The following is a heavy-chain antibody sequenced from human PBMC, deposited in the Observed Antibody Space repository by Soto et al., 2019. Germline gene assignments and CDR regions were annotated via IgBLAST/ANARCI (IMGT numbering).Heavy chain of an antibody. CDR1: GGSISSYY. Sequence: PSETLSLTCTVSGGSISSYYWTWVRRPPGKGLEWIGYIFYSGSPNYNPSLKSRVTISVDTSKSQFSLKLNSVTAADTAVYYCASGSYYLDYWGQGTLVTVSS. J-gene: IGHJ4*02. V-gene: IGHV4-59*01. CDR2: IFYSGSP. CDR3: ASGSYYLDY. D-gene: IGHD3-10*01.